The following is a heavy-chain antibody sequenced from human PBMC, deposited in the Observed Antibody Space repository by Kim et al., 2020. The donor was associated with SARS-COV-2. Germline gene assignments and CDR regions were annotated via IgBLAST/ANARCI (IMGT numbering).Heavy chain of an antibody. J-gene: IGHJ4*02. D-gene: IGHD5-18*01. CDR1: GFTFSSYG. CDR3: AKDRQPQMATANGGSDY. CDR2: ISYDGSNK. Sequence: GGSLRLSCAASGFTFSSYGMHWVRQAPGKGLEWVAVISYDGSNKYYADSVKGRFTISRDNSKNTLYLQMNSLRAEDTAVYYCAKDRQPQMATANGGSDYWGQGTLVTVSS. V-gene: IGHV3-30*18.